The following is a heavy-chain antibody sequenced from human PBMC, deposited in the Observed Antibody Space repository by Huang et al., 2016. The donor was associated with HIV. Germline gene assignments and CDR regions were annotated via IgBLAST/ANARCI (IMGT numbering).Heavy chain of an antibody. CDR3: AKGSERSLTGPKYQYYFDY. V-gene: IGHV3-23*01. CDR1: IFTFSTSA. D-gene: IGHD3-3*01. J-gene: IGHJ4*02. Sequence: EVQLLESGGGLVQPGGSLRLSCAASIFTFSTSAMSWVRQAPGKGLEWVSGISGSGSSKYYAASVKGRFTIARDNSRNTLYLQMKSLRVDDTAIYYCAKGSERSLTGPKYQYYFDYWGQGTLVTVSS. CDR2: ISGSGSSK.